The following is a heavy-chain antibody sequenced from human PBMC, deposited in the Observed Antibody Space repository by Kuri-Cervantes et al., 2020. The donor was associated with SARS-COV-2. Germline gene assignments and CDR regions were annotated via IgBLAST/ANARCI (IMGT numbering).Heavy chain of an antibody. CDR1: GGSFSGYY. Sequence: SETLSLTCAVYGGSFSGYYWSWIRQPPGKGLEWIGEINHSGSTNHNPSLKSRVTISVDTSSKQFSLHLGSVTAADTAVYYCARAYGFLRYIYYMDVWGRGTTVTVSS. D-gene: IGHD4-17*01. CDR2: INHSGST. J-gene: IGHJ6*03. V-gene: IGHV4-34*01. CDR3: ARAYGFLRYIYYMDV.